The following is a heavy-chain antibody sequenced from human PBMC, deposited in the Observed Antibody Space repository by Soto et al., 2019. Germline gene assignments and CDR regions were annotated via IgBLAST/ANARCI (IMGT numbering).Heavy chain of an antibody. CDR1: GGTFSSYA. CDR2: IIPIFGTA. CDR3: ARLPEQKDIVLVVHG. J-gene: IGHJ3*01. D-gene: IGHD2-8*01. Sequence: VASVKVSCKASGGTFSSYAISWVRQAPGQGLEWMGGIIPIFGTANYAQKFQGRVTITADESTSTAYMELSSLRSEDTAVYYRARLPEQKDIVLVVHGWGQGTMVTASS. V-gene: IGHV1-69*13.